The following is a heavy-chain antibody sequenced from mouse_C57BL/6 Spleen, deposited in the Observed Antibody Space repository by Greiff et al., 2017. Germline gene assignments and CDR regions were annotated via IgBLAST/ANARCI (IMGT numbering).Heavy chain of an antibody. J-gene: IGHJ3*01. V-gene: IGHV1-69*01. CDR2: IDPADSYT. CDR3: ARYDCDGTY. D-gene: IGHD2-4*01. Sequence: QVQLQQSGAELVMPGASVKLSCKASGYTFTSYWMHWVKQRPGQGLEWIGEIDPADSYTNYNQKFKGKSTLTVDKSSSTAYMQLSSLTSEDSAVYCCARYDCDGTYWGQGTLVTVSA. CDR1: GYTFTSYW.